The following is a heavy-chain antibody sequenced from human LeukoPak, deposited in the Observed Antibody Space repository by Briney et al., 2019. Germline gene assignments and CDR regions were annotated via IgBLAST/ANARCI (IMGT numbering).Heavy chain of an antibody. CDR2: IYYSGNS. V-gene: IGHV4-39*01. CDR1: GGSISSGSHY. CDR3: ARLSYGSGSHYNFYFDF. D-gene: IGHD3-10*01. Sequence: SETLSLTCTVSGGSISSGSHYWGWIRQPPGKELEWIGNIYYSGNSYYNPSLKSRVTISVDASKNQISLNMSSVTAADTAVYYCARLSYGSGSHYNFYFDFWGQGTLVTVSA. J-gene: IGHJ4*02.